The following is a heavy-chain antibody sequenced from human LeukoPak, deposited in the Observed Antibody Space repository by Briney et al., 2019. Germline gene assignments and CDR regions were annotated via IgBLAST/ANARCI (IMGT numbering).Heavy chain of an antibody. CDR2: FDPEDGET. Sequence: ASVKVSCKVSGYTLTELSMHWVRQAPGKGLEWMGGFDPEDGETIYAQKFQGRVTMTEDTSTDTAYMELSSLRSEDTAVYYCATDGGYCSGGSCPKGGMDVWGQGTTVTVSS. CDR3: ATDGGYCSGGSCPKGGMDV. J-gene: IGHJ6*02. CDR1: GYTLTELS. V-gene: IGHV1-24*01. D-gene: IGHD2-15*01.